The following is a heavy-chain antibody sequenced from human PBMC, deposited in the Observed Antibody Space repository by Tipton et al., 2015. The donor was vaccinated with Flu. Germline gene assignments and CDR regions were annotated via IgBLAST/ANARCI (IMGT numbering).Heavy chain of an antibody. CDR1: GGSISSYY. Sequence: LSLTCTVSGGSISSYYWSWIRQPPGKGLEWIGYIYYSGSTNYNPSLKSRVTISVDTSKNQFSLKLSSVTAADTAVYYCARRQPWGSSAFDIWGQGTMVTVSS. V-gene: IGHV4-59*08. CDR3: ARRQPWGSSAFDI. D-gene: IGHD3-16*01. CDR2: IYYSGST. J-gene: IGHJ3*02.